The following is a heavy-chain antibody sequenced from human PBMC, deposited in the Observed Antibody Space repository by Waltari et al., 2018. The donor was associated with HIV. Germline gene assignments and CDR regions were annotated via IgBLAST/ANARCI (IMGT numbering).Heavy chain of an antibody. CDR2: IFISGST. Sequence: AEKGLEWIGRIFISGSTNFNPSLRSRVTMSVDRSKNQFSLNLRSVTAADTAMYYCARESGWAFDYWGQGTLVTVSS. J-gene: IGHJ4*02. CDR3: ARESGWAFDY. D-gene: IGHD3-16*01. V-gene: IGHV4-4*07.